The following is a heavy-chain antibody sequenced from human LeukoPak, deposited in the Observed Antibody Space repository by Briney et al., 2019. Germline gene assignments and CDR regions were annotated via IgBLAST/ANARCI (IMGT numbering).Heavy chain of an antibody. V-gene: IGHV3-48*01. CDR2: ISSSSSTI. Sequence: GGSLRLSCAASGFTFSSYSMNWVRQAPGKGLEWVSYISSSSSTIYYADSVKGRFTISRDNAKNSLYLQMNSLRAGDTAVYYCARESGYSYGYTFDYWGQGTLVTVSS. CDR1: GFTFSSYS. J-gene: IGHJ4*02. D-gene: IGHD5-18*01. CDR3: ARESGYSYGYTFDY.